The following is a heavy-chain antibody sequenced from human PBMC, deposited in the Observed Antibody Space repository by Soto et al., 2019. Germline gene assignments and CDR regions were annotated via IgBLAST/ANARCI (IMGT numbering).Heavy chain of an antibody. J-gene: IGHJ4*02. CDR2: IYWDDDK. D-gene: IGHD3-16*01. V-gene: IGHV2-5*02. Sequence: QITLKESGPTLVKPTQTLTLTCTLSGFSISISGESVGWIRQPPGKALEWLALIYWDDDKRYSPSLESRLTNXXDXPXXQVVLTMTNVDPVDTATYYCAPRRGGEIGYHAFDYWGQGTLVTVSS. CDR3: APRRGGEIGYHAFDY. CDR1: GFSISISGES.